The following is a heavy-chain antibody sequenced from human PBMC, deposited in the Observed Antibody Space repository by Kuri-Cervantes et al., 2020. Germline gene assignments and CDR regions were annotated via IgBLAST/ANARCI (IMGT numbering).Heavy chain of an antibody. CDR1: GYTFTSYD. CDR3: ARGDYYDSSGYYLYYYYYMDV. CDR2: MNPNSGNT. D-gene: IGHD3-22*01. V-gene: IGHV1-8*02. J-gene: IGHJ6*03. Sequence: ASVKVSCKASGYTFTSYDINWVRQATGQGLEWMGWMNPNSGNTGYAQKFQGRVTMTRNTSISTAYMELSSLRSEDTAVYYCARGDYYDSSGYYLYYYYYMDVWGKGTTVTVSS.